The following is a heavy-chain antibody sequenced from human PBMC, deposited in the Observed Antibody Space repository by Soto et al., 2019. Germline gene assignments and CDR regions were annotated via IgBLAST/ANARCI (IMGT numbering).Heavy chain of an antibody. Sequence: SQTLSLPCAISGDSVSSNSAAWNWIRQSPSRGLEWLGRTYYRSKWYNDYAVSVKSRITINPDTSKNQFSLQLNSVTPEDTAVYYCARELLEYSSPMERGYYYYMDVWGKGTTVTVSS. CDR2: TYYRSKWYN. V-gene: IGHV6-1*01. CDR1: GDSVSSNSAA. CDR3: ARELLEYSSPMERGYYYYMDV. D-gene: IGHD6-6*01. J-gene: IGHJ6*03.